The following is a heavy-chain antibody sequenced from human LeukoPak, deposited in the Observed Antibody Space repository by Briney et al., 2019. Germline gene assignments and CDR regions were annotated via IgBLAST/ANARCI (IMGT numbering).Heavy chain of an antibody. D-gene: IGHD3-22*01. CDR3: AKVGYYYDSSGYYEILLGFGTLDY. V-gene: IGHV3-23*01. Sequence: SGGSLRLSCAASGFTFSSYGMSWVRQAPGKGLEWVSAISGRGGSTYYADSVKGRFTISRDNSKNTLYLQMNSLRAEDTAVYYCAKVGYYYDSSGYYEILLGFGTLDYWGQGTLVTVSS. CDR1: GFTFSSYG. J-gene: IGHJ4*02. CDR2: ISGRGGST.